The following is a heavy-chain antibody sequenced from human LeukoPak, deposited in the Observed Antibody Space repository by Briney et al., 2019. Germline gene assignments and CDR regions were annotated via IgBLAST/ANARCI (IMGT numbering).Heavy chain of an antibody. V-gene: IGHV4-39*07. CDR3: ARVGSGEPKPRPKNNWFDP. CDR1: GGSISSSSYY. D-gene: IGHD3-10*01. Sequence: SETLSLTCTVSGGSISSSSYYWGWIRQPPGKGLEWIGSIYYSGSTYYNPSLKSRVTISVDTSKNQFSLKLSSVTAADTAVYYCARVGSGEPKPRPKNNWFDPWGQGTLVTVSS. CDR2: IYYSGST. J-gene: IGHJ5*02.